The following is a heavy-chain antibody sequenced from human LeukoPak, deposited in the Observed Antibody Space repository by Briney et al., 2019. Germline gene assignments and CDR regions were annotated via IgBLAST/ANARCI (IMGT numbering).Heavy chain of an antibody. CDR3: ARGLAAAGTLGFDY. J-gene: IGHJ4*02. D-gene: IGHD6-13*01. Sequence: GGSLRRYCAASGFTVSSNYMSWVRHAPGKGLEWVSVIYSDGRTYHADSGKGRFTISRDNSKNMVYLQTNRLRVEDTAVYYCARGLAAAGTLGFDYWGQGTLVTVSS. CDR2: IYSDGRT. CDR1: GFTVSSNY. V-gene: IGHV3-66*02.